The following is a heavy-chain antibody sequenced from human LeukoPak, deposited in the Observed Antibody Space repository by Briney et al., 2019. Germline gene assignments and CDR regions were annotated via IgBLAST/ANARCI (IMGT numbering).Heavy chain of an antibody. CDR2: IHSDGGTT. CDR1: GFTFSNYW. J-gene: IGHJ4*02. CDR3: ARDTYSIAE. D-gene: IGHD1-26*01. V-gene: IGHV3-74*01. Sequence: GGSLRLSCAASGFTFSNYWMHWVRQAPGKGLVWVSLIHSDGGTTNYADSVKGRFTISRDNAKNTLYLQMNSLRVGDTAVYYCARDTYSIAEWGQGTLVTVSS.